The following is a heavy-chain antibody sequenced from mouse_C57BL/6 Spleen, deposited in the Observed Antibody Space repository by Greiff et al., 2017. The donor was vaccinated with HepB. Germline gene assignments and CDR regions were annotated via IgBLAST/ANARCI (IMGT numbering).Heavy chain of an antibody. CDR3: ARGIYYDYPY. CDR2: ISSGGSYT. Sequence: EVKLVESGGDLVKPGGSLKLSCAASGFTFSSYGMSWVRQTPDKRLEWVATISSGGSYTYYPDSVKGRFTISRDNAKNTLYLQMSSLKSEDTAMYYCARGIYYDYPYWGQGTLVTVSA. D-gene: IGHD2-4*01. V-gene: IGHV5-6*01. J-gene: IGHJ3*01. CDR1: GFTFSSYG.